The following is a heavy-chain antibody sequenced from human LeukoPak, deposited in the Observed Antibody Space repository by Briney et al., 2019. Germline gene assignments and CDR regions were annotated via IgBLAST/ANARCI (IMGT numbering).Heavy chain of an antibody. V-gene: IGHV5-51*01. Sequence: PGKSLKISCNAYGYSFFSNYWIAWVRQMPGKGLEWMGILYPGDSGSRYSPSFQGQVTISADRSISTAYLHWSSLKFSDTAMYYCARASRDGYNQNFDYWGQGTLVTVSS. CDR1: GYSFFSNYW. J-gene: IGHJ4*02. CDR3: ARASRDGYNQNFDY. CDR2: LYPGDSGS. D-gene: IGHD5-24*01.